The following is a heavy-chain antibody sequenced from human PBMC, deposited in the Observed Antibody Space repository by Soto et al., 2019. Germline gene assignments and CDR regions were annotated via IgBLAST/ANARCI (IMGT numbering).Heavy chain of an antibody. J-gene: IGHJ6*02. CDR3: ARELARTLGGMDV. CDR2: IIPIFGTA. D-gene: IGHD2-21*01. V-gene: IGHV1-69*13. Sequence: SVKVYRKSSGGAYSIYASSWLRQTNGQGLEWMGGIIPIFGTANYAQKFQGRVTITADESTSTAYMELSSLRSEDTAVSYCARELARTLGGMDVWGQGTKVTVYS. CDR1: GGAYSIYA.